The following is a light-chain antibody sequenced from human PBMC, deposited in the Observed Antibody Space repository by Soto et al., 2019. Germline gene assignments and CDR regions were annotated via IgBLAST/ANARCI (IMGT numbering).Light chain of an antibody. CDR3: TSYTNRITFEYA. CDR1: SSDVGGYNS. V-gene: IGLV2-14*01. Sequence: QSALTQPASVSGSPGQAITISCTGTSSDVGGYNSVSWYQQHPGKAPKLMIYEVSNRTSGVSNRFSGSKSGNTASLTISALQTEDEAAYYCTSYTNRITFEYAFGPRTKVTVL. CDR2: EVS. J-gene: IGLJ1*01.